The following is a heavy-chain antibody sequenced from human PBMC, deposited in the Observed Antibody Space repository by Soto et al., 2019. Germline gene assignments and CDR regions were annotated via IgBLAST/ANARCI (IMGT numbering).Heavy chain of an antibody. V-gene: IGHV3-23*01. CDR3: AKDQGGSYWGLHAYTWFDP. J-gene: IGHJ5*02. Sequence: PGGSLRLSCAASGFTFSSYAMSWVRQAPGKGLEWVSAISGSGGSTYYADSVKGRFTISRDNSKNTLYLQMNSLRAEDTAVYYCAKDQGGSYWGLHAYTWFDPWGQGTLVTVSS. CDR1: GFTFSSYA. CDR2: ISGSGGST. D-gene: IGHD1-26*01.